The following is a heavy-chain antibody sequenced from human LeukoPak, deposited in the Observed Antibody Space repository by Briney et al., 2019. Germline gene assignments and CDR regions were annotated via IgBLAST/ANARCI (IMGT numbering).Heavy chain of an antibody. D-gene: IGHD3-22*01. CDR3: ATARYYPPKFDY. V-gene: IGHV1-24*01. CDR1: GYTLTELS. J-gene: IGHJ4*02. Sequence: ASVKVSCKVSGYTLTELSMHWVRQAPGKGLEWMGGFDPEDGETIYAQKFQGRVTMTEDTSTDTAYMELSSLRSEDTAVYYCATARYYPPKFDYWGQGTLVTVSS. CDR2: FDPEDGET.